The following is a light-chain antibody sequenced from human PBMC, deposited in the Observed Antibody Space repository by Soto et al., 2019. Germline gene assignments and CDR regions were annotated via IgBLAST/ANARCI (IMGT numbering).Light chain of an antibody. Sequence: DIQLTQSPSLLSASIGDRVTITCRASHDISTFLAWYQQKPGKAPKLLIYEASTLQSGVPSRFSGSGSGTEFTLIISGLQPDDSATYYCQQYTNTNNPWMFGQGTKV. CDR3: QQYTNTNNPWM. V-gene: IGKV1-9*01. CDR2: EAS. CDR1: HDISTF. J-gene: IGKJ1*01.